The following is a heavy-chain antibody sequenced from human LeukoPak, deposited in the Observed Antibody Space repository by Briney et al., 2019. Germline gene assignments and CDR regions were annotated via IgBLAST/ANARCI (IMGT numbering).Heavy chain of an antibody. J-gene: IGHJ4*02. D-gene: IGHD3-22*01. V-gene: IGHV4-61*01. Sequence: PSETLSLTCTVSGGSVSSGSYYWSWIRQPPGKGLEWIGNVFHTGVTSYNLSLKSRVTISVDTSRNQFSLTMTSMTAADTAIYYCTRGGGSGYYFGIPRYYFDAWGQGVLVTVSS. CDR2: VFHTGVT. CDR1: GGSVSSGSYY. CDR3: TRGGGSGYYFGIPRYYFDA.